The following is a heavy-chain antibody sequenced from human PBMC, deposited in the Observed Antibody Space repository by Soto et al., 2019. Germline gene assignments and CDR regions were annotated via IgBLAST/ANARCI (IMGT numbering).Heavy chain of an antibody. CDR1: GGSFSGYY. V-gene: IGHV4-34*01. J-gene: IGHJ4*02. Sequence: PSETLSLTCAVYGGSFSGYYWSWIRQPPGKGLEWIGEINHSGSTNYNPSLKSRVTISVDTSKNQFSLKLSSVTAADTAVYYCARANVDTAMVPFDYWGQGTLVTVSS. CDR2: INHSGST. D-gene: IGHD5-18*01. CDR3: ARANVDTAMVPFDY.